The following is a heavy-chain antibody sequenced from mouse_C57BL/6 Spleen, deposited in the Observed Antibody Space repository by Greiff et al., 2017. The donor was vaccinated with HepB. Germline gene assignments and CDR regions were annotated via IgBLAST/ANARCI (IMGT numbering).Heavy chain of an antibody. CDR3: ARAGGNYYGSSYWYFDC. D-gene: IGHD1-1*01. Sequence: QVQLQQPGAELVRPGSSVKLSCKASGYTFTSYWMHWVKQRPIQGLEWIGNIDPSDSETHYNQKFKDKATLTVDKSSSTAYMQLSSLTSEDSAVYSCARAGGNYYGSSYWYFDCWGTGTTVTVSS. J-gene: IGHJ1*03. CDR2: IDPSDSET. V-gene: IGHV1-52*01. CDR1: GYTFTSYW.